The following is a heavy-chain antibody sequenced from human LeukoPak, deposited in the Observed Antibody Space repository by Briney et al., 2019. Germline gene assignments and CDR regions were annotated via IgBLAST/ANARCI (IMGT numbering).Heavy chain of an antibody. J-gene: IGHJ4*02. CDR1: GGSFSGYY. CDR3: ARSLDFWSGSPDY. Sequence: KPSETLSLTCAVYGGSFSGYYWSWTRQPPGKGLEWIGEINHSGSTNYNPSLKSRVTISVDTSKNQFSLKLSSVTAADTAVYYCARSLDFWSGSPDYWGQGTLVTVSS. V-gene: IGHV4-34*01. CDR2: INHSGST. D-gene: IGHD3-3*01.